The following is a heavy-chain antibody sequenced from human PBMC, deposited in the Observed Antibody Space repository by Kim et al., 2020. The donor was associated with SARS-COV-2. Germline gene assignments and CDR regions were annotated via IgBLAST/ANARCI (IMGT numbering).Heavy chain of an antibody. V-gene: IGHV1-18*01. CDR2: ISAYNGNT. Sequence: ASVKVSCKASGYTFTSYGISWVRQAPGQGLEWMGWISAYNGNTNYAQKLQGRVTMTTDTSTSTAYMELRSLRSDDTAVYYCARDTGVVGATFRYYFDYWGQGTLVTVSS. CDR1: GYTFTSYG. D-gene: IGHD1-26*01. CDR3: ARDTGVVGATFRYYFDY. J-gene: IGHJ4*02.